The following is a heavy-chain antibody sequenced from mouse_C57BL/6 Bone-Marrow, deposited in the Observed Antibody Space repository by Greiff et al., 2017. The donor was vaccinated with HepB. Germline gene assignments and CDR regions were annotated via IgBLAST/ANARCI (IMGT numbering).Heavy chain of an antibody. J-gene: IGHJ2*01. Sequence: EVQRVESGPGLVKPSPSLSLPCSVPGYSITSGYYWNWIRQFPGNKLEWMGYISYDGSNNYNPSLKNRISITRDTSKNQFFLKLNSVTTEDTATYNCARDPPYYYGSNDYWGQGTTLTVSS. CDR3: ARDPPYYYGSNDY. CDR2: ISYDGSN. D-gene: IGHD1-1*01. CDR1: GYSITSGYY. V-gene: IGHV3-6*01.